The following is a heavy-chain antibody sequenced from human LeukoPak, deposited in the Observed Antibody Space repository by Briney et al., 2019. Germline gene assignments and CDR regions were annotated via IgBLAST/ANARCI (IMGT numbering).Heavy chain of an antibody. CDR1: GGTFSSYA. J-gene: IGHJ6*03. CDR3: AGGLVVPAAYYYYMDV. V-gene: IGHV1-69*05. CDR2: IIPIFGTA. Sequence: ASVKVSCKASGGTFSSYAISWVRQAPGQGLEWMGGIIPIFGTANYAQKFQGRVTITTDESTSTAYMELSSLRSEDTAVYYCAGGLVVPAAYYYYMDVWGKGTTVTVSS. D-gene: IGHD2-2*01.